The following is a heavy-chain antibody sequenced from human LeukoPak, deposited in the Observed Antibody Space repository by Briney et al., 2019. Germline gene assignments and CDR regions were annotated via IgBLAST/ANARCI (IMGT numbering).Heavy chain of an antibody. Sequence: SETLSLNCTVSGGSISSSSYFWGWIRQPPGKGLEWIGTTYYSGSTFYNPSLKRRVTISVDTSKSQFSLKLTSVLAADTAVYYCARLQDDRWFDLWGQGTLVTVSS. V-gene: IGHV4-39*01. J-gene: IGHJ5*02. CDR2: TYYSGST. D-gene: IGHD3-22*01. CDR1: GGSISSSSYF. CDR3: ARLQDDRWFDL.